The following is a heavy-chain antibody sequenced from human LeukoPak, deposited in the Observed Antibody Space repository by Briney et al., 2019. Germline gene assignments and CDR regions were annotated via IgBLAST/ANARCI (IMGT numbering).Heavy chain of an antibody. CDR1: GGTFSSYA. D-gene: IGHD2-15*01. V-gene: IGHV1-69*04. J-gene: IGHJ3*02. CDR2: IIPILGIA. Sequence: SVKVSCKASGGTFSSYAISWVRQAPGQGLEWMGRIIPILGIANYAQKFQGRVTITADKSTSTAYMKLSSLRSEDTAVYYCAREERGLGYCSGGSCYFAFDIWGQGTMVTVSS. CDR3: AREERGLGYCSGGSCYFAFDI.